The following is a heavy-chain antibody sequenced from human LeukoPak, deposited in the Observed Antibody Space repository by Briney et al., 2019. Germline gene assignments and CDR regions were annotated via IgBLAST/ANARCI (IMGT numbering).Heavy chain of an antibody. Sequence: ASVKVSCKASGYSFTDYYIHWVGQAPGQGLEWMGWINPNSHGINYAQKFQGRVTMTRDTSISTAYMNLSRLRSDDTAVYYCARVKALGIVGSTTVLDPWGQGTLVTVSS. CDR3: ARVKALGIVGSTTVLDP. D-gene: IGHD1-26*01. CDR2: INPNSHGI. CDR1: GYSFTDYY. J-gene: IGHJ5*02. V-gene: IGHV1-2*02.